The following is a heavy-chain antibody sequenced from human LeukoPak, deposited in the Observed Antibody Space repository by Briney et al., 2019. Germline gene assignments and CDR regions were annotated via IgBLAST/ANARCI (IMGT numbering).Heavy chain of an antibody. J-gene: IGHJ3*02. Sequence: PGGSLRLSCAASGFTFSNAWMSWVRQPPGKGLEWIGEIYHSGSTNYNPSLKSRVTISVDKSKNQFSLKLSSVTAADTAVYYCARDIAVAGTFAAFDIWGQGTMVTVSS. CDR2: IYHSGST. CDR3: ARDIAVAGTFAAFDI. V-gene: IGHV4-4*02. D-gene: IGHD6-19*01. CDR1: GFTFSNAW.